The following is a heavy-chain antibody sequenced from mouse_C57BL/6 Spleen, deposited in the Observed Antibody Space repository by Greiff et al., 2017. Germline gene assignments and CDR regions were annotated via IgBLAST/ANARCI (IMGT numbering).Heavy chain of an antibody. CDR2: ISSGSSTI. J-gene: IGHJ3*01. D-gene: IGHD2-2*01. CDR3: SREEGYTWFAY. Sequence: EVMLVESGGGLVKPGGSLKLSCAASGFTFSDYGMHWVRQAPEKGLEWVAYISSGSSTIYYADTVKGRFTISRDNAKNTLFLQMTSLRSEDTAMYYCSREEGYTWFAYWGQGTLVTVSA. V-gene: IGHV5-17*01. CDR1: GFTFSDYG.